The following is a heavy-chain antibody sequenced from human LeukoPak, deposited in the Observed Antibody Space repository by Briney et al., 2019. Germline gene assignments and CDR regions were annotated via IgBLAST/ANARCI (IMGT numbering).Heavy chain of an antibody. CDR2: ISAYNGNT. V-gene: IGHV1-18*01. CDR1: GYTFTSYG. CDR3: ASLSKTLRPYYYYMDV. D-gene: IGHD2/OR15-2a*01. Sequence: ASVKVSCKASGYTFTSYGISWVRQAPGQGLEWMGWISAYNGNTNYAQKLQGRVTMTTDTSTSTAYMELRSLRSEDTAVYYCASLSKTLRPYYYYMDVWGKGTTVTISS. J-gene: IGHJ6*03.